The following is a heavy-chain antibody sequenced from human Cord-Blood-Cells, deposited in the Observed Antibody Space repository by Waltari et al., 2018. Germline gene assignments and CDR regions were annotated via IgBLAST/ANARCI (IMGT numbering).Heavy chain of an antibody. CDR1: GGSISSSSYY. CDR3: ARVNYYGSGSYQKYNWFDP. J-gene: IGHJ5*02. CDR2: IYYSGST. Sequence: QLQLQESGPGLVKPSETLSLTCTVSGGSISSSSYYWGWIRQPPGKGLEWIGSIYYSGSTYYNPSLKSRVTISVDTSKNQFSLKLSSVTAADTAVYYCARVNYYGSGSYQKYNWFDPWGQGTLVTVSS. D-gene: IGHD3-10*01. V-gene: IGHV4-39*07.